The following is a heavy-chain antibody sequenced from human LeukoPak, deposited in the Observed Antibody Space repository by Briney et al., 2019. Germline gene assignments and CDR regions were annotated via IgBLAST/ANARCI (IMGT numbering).Heavy chain of an antibody. J-gene: IGHJ3*02. CDR1: AYTFTSYY. CDR3: ARDQGSGWQRAAFDI. CDR2: INPSGGST. D-gene: IGHD6-19*01. V-gene: IGHV1-46*01. Sequence: ASVKVSCKASAYTFTSYYMHWVRQAPGQGLEWRGIINPSGGSTSYAQKFQGRVTMTRDMSTSTVYMELSSLRSEDTAVYYCARDQGSGWQRAAFDIWGQGTMVTVSS.